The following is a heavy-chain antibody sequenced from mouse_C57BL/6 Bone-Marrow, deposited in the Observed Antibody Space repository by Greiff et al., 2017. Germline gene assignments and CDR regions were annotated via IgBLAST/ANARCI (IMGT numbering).Heavy chain of an antibody. CDR1: GYTFTDYN. J-gene: IGHJ1*03. CDR2: INPNNGGT. V-gene: IGHV1-22*01. D-gene: IGHD2-3*01. Sequence: EVKLQQSGPELVKPGASVKMSCKASGYTFTDYNMHWVKQSHGKSLEWIGYINPNNGGTSYNQKFKGKATLTVNKSSSTAYMELRSLTSEDSAVYDCAREGGWLLLHWYFDVWGTGTTVTVSS. CDR3: AREGGWLLLHWYFDV.